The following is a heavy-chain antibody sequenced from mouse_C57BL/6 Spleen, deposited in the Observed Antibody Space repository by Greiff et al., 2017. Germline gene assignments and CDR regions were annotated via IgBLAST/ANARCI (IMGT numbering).Heavy chain of an antibody. D-gene: IGHD1-1*01. J-gene: IGHJ2*01. CDR3: ARKYYGSPRY. V-gene: IGHV1-50*01. CDR2: IDPSDSYT. CDR1: GYTFTSYW. Sequence: QVQLQQSGAELVKPGASVKLSCKASGYTFTSYWMQWVNQRPGQGLEWIGEIDPSDSYTNYNHKFKGKATLTVDTSSRKASMQLSSLTSAESAVYYCARKYYGSPRYWGQGTTLTVS.